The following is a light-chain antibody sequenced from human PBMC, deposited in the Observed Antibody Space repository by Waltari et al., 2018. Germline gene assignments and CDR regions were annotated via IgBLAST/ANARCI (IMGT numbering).Light chain of an antibody. J-gene: IGLJ1*01. CDR2: RDM. Sequence: QAGLTQPPSVSKGFRQTATLTCTGNNNNVGNQGAAWLQHHQGHPPKLLSYRDMKRPSGISERFSAARSGNTASLTITGLQPEDEADYYCTAWDISLNVHVFGTGTKVTVL. V-gene: IGLV10-54*04. CDR1: NNNVGNQG. CDR3: TAWDISLNVHV.